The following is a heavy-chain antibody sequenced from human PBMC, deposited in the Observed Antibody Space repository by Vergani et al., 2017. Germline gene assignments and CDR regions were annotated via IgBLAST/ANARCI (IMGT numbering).Heavy chain of an antibody. D-gene: IGHD3-10*01. Sequence: QLQLQESGPGLVKPSETLSLTCTVSGGSISSSSYYWGWIRQPPGKGLEWIGSIYYSGSTYYNPSLKSRVTISVDTSKNQFSLKLSSVTAADTAVYYCARAFVRFTMVANMDYFYYWGQGTLVTVSS. V-gene: IGHV4-39*01. CDR1: GGSISSSSYY. CDR2: IYYSGST. CDR3: ARAFVRFTMVANMDYFYY. J-gene: IGHJ4*02.